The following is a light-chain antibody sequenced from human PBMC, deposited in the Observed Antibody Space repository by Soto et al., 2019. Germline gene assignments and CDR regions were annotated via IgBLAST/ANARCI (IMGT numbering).Light chain of an antibody. V-gene: IGLV2-8*01. CDR1: SSDDGAYNY. CDR2: EVS. CDR3: SSYAGSNNLV. J-gene: IGLJ2*01. Sequence: QSVLTQPPSASGSPGQSVTISCTGTSSDDGAYNYVSWYQQHPGKAPKLMIYEVSQRPSGVPDRFSGSKSGNTASLTVSGLQAEDEADYYCSSYAGSNNLVFGGGTKLTVL.